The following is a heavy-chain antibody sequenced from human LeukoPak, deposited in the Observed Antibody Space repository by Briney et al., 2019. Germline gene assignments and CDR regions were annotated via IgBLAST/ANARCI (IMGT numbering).Heavy chain of an antibody. V-gene: IGHV4-39*07. CDR2: IYHSGST. CDR1: GGSISSSSYY. Sequence: PSETLSLTCTVSGGSISSSSYYWGWIRQPPGKGLEWIGSIYHSGSTYYNPSLKSRVTISVDTSKNQFSLKLSSVTAADTAVYYCARDFKGRHYYYYYMDVWGKGTTVTVSS. J-gene: IGHJ6*03. CDR3: ARDFKGRHYYYYYMDV.